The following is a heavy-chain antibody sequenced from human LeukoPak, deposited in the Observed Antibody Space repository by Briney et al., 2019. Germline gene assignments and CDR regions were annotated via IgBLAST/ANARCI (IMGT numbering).Heavy chain of an antibody. CDR3: ARDYYSGFAFFDY. Sequence: SETLSLTCTVSGGSISSYYWSWLRQPPPKELEGIGYIYYSGSTNYNPSLKSRVTISVDTSKNQFSLKLSSVTAADTAVYYCARDYYSGFAFFDYWGQGTLVTVSS. V-gene: IGHV4-59*01. J-gene: IGHJ4*02. CDR2: IYYSGST. D-gene: IGHD3-10*01. CDR1: GGSISSYY.